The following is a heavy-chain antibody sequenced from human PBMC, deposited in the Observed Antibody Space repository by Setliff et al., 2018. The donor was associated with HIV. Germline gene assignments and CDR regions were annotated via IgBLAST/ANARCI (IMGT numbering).Heavy chain of an antibody. CDR1: GGSITNYY. V-gene: IGHV4-34*12. Sequence: PLETLSLTCSLYGGSITNYYWTWIRKSPGKGLEWIGKIVDSGATTYHPSLKRRVTILLDTSKKQFSLKLNSVTAADAAVYYCARVPSCADSWCYIYYYYYYGMDVWGQGTTVTSP. D-gene: IGHD2-8*01. J-gene: IGHJ6*02. CDR3: ARVPSCADSWCYIYYYYYYGMDV. CDR2: IVDSGAT.